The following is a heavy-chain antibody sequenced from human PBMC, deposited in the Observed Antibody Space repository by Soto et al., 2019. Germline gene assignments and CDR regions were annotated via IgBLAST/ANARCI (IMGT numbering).Heavy chain of an antibody. CDR2: ISYSGST. CDR3: ARADPDASVGY. CDR1: GGSMSSYY. D-gene: IGHD2-15*01. J-gene: IGHJ4*02. V-gene: IGHV4-59*01. Sequence: SETLSLTCTVSGGSMSSYYLTWLRQSPGRGLEWIGYISYSGSTYYNPSLKSRVTISADTSKNQFSLRMNSMIAADTAVYYCARADPDASVGYWGQGTLVTVSS.